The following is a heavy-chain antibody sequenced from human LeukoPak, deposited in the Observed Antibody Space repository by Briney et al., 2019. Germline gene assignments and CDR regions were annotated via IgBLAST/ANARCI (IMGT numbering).Heavy chain of an antibody. V-gene: IGHV3-23*01. CDR2: ISGSGVST. CDR3: ARDPTPTGY. D-gene: IGHD1-1*01. J-gene: IGHJ4*02. Sequence: GGSLRLSCAASGFTFSSYAMSWVRQAPGKGLEWVSGISGSGVSTYYADSVKGRFTISRDNAKNSLYLQMSSLRAEDTAVYYCARDPTPTGYWGQGTLVTVSS. CDR1: GFTFSSYA.